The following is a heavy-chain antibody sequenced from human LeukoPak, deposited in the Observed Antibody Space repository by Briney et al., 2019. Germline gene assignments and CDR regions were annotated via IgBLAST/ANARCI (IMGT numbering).Heavy chain of an antibody. V-gene: IGHV1-18*01. CDR3: ARGGGDIVVVPAAMISEYFQH. J-gene: IGHJ1*01. CDR1: GYTFTSYG. D-gene: IGHD2-2*01. Sequence: ASVKVSCKASGYTFTSYGISWVRQAPGQGLEWMGRISAYNGNTNYAQKLQGRVTMTTDTSTNTAYMELRSLRSDDTAVYYCARGGGDIVVVPAAMISEYFQHWGQGTLVTVSS. CDR2: ISAYNGNT.